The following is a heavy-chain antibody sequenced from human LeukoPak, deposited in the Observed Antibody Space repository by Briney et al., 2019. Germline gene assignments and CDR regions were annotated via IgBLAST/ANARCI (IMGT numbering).Heavy chain of an antibody. J-gene: IGHJ5*02. CDR1: GYTFTSYG. V-gene: IGHV1-2*02. D-gene: IGHD1-26*01. CDR3: ARDQVGAEGLYNWFDP. Sequence: ASVKVSCKASGYTFTSYGISWVRQAPGQGLEWMGWINPNSGGTNYAQKFQGRVTMTRDTSISTAYMELSRLRSDDTAVYYCARDQVGAEGLYNWFDPWGQGTLVTVSS. CDR2: INPNSGGT.